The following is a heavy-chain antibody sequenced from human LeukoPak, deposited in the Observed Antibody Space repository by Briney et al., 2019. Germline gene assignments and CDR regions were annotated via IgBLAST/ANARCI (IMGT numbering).Heavy chain of an antibody. CDR3: AREVTVLYSGSYYPFDY. CDR2: IIPILGIA. V-gene: IGHV1-69*04. CDR1: GGTFSSYA. D-gene: IGHD1-26*01. J-gene: IGHJ4*02. Sequence: ASVKVSCKASGGTFSSYAISWVRQAPGQGLEWMGRIIPILGIANYAQKFQGRVTFTADKSTSTAYMELSSLRSEDTAVYYCAREVTVLYSGSYYPFDYWGQGTLVTVSS.